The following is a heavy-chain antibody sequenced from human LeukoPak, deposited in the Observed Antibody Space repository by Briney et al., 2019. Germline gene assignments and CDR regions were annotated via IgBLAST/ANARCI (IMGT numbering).Heavy chain of an antibody. CDR2: IYNSGST. Sequence: SETLSLTCIVPGGSTSSYYWSWIRQPAGKGLEWIGRIYNSGSTNYNPSLKSRVTMSVDTSKNQFSLKLSSVTAADTAVYYCARDVSFEQLGNWFDPWGQGTLVTVSS. CDR1: GGSTSSYY. CDR3: ARDVSFEQLGNWFDP. J-gene: IGHJ5*02. D-gene: IGHD6-13*01. V-gene: IGHV4-4*07.